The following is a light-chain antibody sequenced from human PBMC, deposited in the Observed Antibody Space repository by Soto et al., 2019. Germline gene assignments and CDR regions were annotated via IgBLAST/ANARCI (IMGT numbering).Light chain of an antibody. CDR1: SSDVGGYNY. Sequence: QSALTQPASVSGSPGQSITISYTGTSSDVGGYNYVSWYQQHPGKAPKLLIYDVTNRPSGVSYRFSGSKSGNTASLTISGLQAEDEADYYCSSYTSSITLVFGGGTKLTVL. V-gene: IGLV2-14*01. CDR2: DVT. CDR3: SSYTSSITLV. J-gene: IGLJ3*02.